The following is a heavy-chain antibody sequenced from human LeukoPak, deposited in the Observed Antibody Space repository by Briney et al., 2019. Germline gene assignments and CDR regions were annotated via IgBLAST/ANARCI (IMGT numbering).Heavy chain of an antibody. CDR2: IYSGGNT. J-gene: IGHJ4*02. D-gene: IGHD5-12*01. Sequence: GGSLRLSCAASGFTVTSKYMSWVRQAPGKGLEWVSIIYSGGNTYYADSVKGRFTISRDNSKNTLYLQMNSLRAEDTAVYYCAREGYSGYHDYWGQGTLVTVSS. CDR3: AREGYSGYHDY. CDR1: GFTVTSKY. V-gene: IGHV3-66*01.